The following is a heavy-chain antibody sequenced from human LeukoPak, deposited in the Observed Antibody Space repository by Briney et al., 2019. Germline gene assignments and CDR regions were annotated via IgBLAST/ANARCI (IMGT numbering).Heavy chain of an antibody. CDR2: LHFSGTP. D-gene: IGHD2-21*01. J-gene: IGHJ4*02. Sequence: SETLSLTCTVSDDSISTNSYYWRWIRQPPGKGLECIGTLHFSGTPYYSPSLNSRISISVDTSKKQFSLKLRSVTATDTAVYYCTRGGDPYKVGNFWGQGTLVTVSS. V-gene: IGHV4-39*01. CDR3: TRGGDPYKVGNF. CDR1: DDSISTNSYY.